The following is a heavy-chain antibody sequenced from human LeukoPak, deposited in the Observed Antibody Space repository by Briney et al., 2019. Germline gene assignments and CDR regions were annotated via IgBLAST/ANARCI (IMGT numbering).Heavy chain of an antibody. CDR2: ISRTGSYI. V-gene: IGHV3-21*01. D-gene: IGHD2-15*01. CDR3: ARVLETDCRGGSCYSGLDY. CDR1: GFTFSSYN. Sequence: GSLRLSCAASGFTFSSYNMNWVRQAPGRGLEWVSSISRTGSYIYYADSVKGRFTISRDKAQNSRYLQMNSLRVEDTAVYYCARVLETDCRGGSCYSGLDYWGQGTLVTVSS. J-gene: IGHJ4*02.